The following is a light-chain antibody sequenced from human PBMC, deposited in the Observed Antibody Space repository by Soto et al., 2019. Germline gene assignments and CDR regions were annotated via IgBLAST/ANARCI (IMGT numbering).Light chain of an antibody. J-gene: IGKJ2*01. Sequence: EIVLTHSPATLSVSPGERATLSCSASQSVGSNLAWYQQRPGQPPRLLIYDASTRATDIPARFSGGGSGTEFTLTISSLQSEDFAVYSCQQYNNWPYTFGQGTKLQIK. CDR3: QQYNNWPYT. CDR1: QSVGSN. CDR2: DAS. V-gene: IGKV3-15*01.